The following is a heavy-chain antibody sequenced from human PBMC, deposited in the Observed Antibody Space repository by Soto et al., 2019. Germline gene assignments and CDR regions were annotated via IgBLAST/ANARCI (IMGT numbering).Heavy chain of an antibody. Sequence: EVQLVESGGGLVQPGGSLRLSCADSGFRFSSYWMHWVRQGPGQGLVWVSRISPDGTSTNYADSVRGRFTISRENAKNTLYLQMDSLSAEDTAVYYCARSPGGYYIDWGQGTMVTVSS. J-gene: IGHJ3*01. CDR3: ARSPGGYYID. D-gene: IGHD2-15*01. V-gene: IGHV3-74*01. CDR1: GFRFSSYW. CDR2: ISPDGTST.